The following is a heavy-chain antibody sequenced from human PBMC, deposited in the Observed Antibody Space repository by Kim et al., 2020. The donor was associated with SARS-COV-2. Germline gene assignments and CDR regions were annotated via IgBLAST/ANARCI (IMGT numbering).Heavy chain of an antibody. J-gene: IGHJ5*02. V-gene: IGHV1-18*01. CDR3: ARGHDYGDYGSVVDP. CDR2: ISAYNGNT. CDR1: GYTFTSYG. Sequence: ASVKVSCKASGYTFTSYGISWVRQAPGQGLEWMGWISAYNGNTNYAQKLQGRVTMTTDTSTSTAYMELRSLRSDDTAVYYCARGHDYGDYGSVVDPWGQGTLVTVSS. D-gene: IGHD4-17*01.